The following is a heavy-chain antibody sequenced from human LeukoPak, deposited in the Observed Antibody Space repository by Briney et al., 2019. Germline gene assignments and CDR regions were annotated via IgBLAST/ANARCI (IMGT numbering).Heavy chain of an antibody. Sequence: GASVKVSCKASGYTFTSYDINWVRQATGQGLEWMGWMYPNSGNTGYAQKFQGRVTMTRNTSISTAYMELSSLRSEDTAVYYCARGGYDFWSGYYPSKGMDVWGQGTTVTVSS. CDR3: ARGGYDFWSGYYPSKGMDV. CDR1: GYTFTSYD. V-gene: IGHV1-8*01. D-gene: IGHD3-3*01. J-gene: IGHJ6*02. CDR2: MYPNSGNT.